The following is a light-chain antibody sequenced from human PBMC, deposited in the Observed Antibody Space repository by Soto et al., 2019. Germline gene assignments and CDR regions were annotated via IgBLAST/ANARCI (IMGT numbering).Light chain of an antibody. CDR3: QQYKSYSLT. V-gene: IGKV1-5*03. CDR2: KAS. Sequence: DIQMTPSPSTLSASVVDRVTITCRASQSISSWLAWYQQKPGKAPKLLIYKASSLESGVPSRFSGSGSGTEFTLTISGLQPDDFATYYCQQYKSYSLTFGGGTKVDIK. CDR1: QSISSW. J-gene: IGKJ4*01.